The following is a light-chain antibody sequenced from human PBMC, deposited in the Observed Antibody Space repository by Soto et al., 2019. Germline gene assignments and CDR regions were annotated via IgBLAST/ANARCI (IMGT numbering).Light chain of an antibody. CDR3: ASYTGTSTDVL. Sequence: QSALTQPRSVSGSPGQSVTISCTGTSSDVGGYNYVSWYQQHPGKAPKLMIYDVSKRPSGVPDRFSGSKSGNTASLTISGLQAEDEADYYCASYTGTSTDVLFGGGTKLTVL. J-gene: IGLJ2*01. CDR1: SSDVGGYNY. V-gene: IGLV2-11*01. CDR2: DVS.